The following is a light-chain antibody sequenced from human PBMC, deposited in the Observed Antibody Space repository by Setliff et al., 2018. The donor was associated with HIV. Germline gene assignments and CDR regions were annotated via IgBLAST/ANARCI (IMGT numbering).Light chain of an antibody. V-gene: IGLV2-14*02. CDR3: SSYTSSSTPYV. CDR1: NSDIGTYNL. Sequence: QSALTQPASVSGSPGQSIIISCTGNNSDIGTYNLVSWYQQSPGKAPKLILSEVNKRPSWVSSRFSGSKSGNTASLTISGLQAEDEADYYCSSYTSSSTPYVFGTGTRSPS. CDR2: EVN. J-gene: IGLJ1*01.